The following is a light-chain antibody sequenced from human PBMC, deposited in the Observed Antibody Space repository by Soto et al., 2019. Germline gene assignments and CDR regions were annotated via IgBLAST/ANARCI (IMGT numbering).Light chain of an antibody. CDR1: QSISGW. CDR2: DAS. Sequence: IQMTQSASALSASEGDRVNITCRASQSISGWLAWYQQKPGKAPKLLIYDASSLESGVPSRFSGSGSGTEFTLTISSLQPDDFATYYCQHYNSYSEAFGQGTKVDI. V-gene: IGKV1-5*01. J-gene: IGKJ1*01. CDR3: QHYNSYSEA.